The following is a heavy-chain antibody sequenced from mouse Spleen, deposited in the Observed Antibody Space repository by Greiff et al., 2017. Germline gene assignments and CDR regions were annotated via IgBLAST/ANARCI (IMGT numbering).Heavy chain of an antibody. CDR2: IWSDGST. CDR3: ARNGGYYGSSYWYFDV. CDR1: GFSLTSYG. D-gene: IGHD1-1*01. V-gene: IGHV2-6*02. J-gene: IGHJ1*01. Sequence: QVQLQQSGPGLVAPSQSLSITCTVSGFSLTSYGVHWVRQPPGKGLEWLVVIWSDGSTTYNSALKSRLSISKDNSKSQVFLKMNSLQTDDTAMYYCARNGGYYGSSYWYFDVWGAGTTVTVSS.